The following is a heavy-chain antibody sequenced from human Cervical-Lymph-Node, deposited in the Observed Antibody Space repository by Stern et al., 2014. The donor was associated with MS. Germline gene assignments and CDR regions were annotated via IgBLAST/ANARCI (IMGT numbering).Heavy chain of an antibody. Sequence: EKLVESGGGVVQPGRSLRLSCAASGFSFSRYAMHWVRQAPGKGLEWVALIWYDGSNPYYADSVTGRFPISRDNFKNTLYLQMNSLRAEDTAVYYCASAYSSSHYYFDYWGQGTLVTVSS. CDR1: GFSFSRYA. V-gene: IGHV3-33*01. D-gene: IGHD6-13*01. CDR3: ASAYSSSHYYFDY. J-gene: IGHJ4*02. CDR2: IWYDGSNP.